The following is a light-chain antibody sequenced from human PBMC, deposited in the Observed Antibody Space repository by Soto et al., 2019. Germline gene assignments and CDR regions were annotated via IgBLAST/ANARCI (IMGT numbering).Light chain of an antibody. CDR3: SSYTSSSTYV. CDR1: GSDVGGYDY. CDR2: EVT. J-gene: IGLJ1*01. Sequence: QSALTQPASVSGCPGQSITSSCTGTGSDVGGYDYVSWYQHHPGKAPKVMIYEVTNRPSGVSNRFSGSKSGNTASLTISGLLAEDEADYYCSSYTSSSTYVFGTGTKVTVL. V-gene: IGLV2-14*01.